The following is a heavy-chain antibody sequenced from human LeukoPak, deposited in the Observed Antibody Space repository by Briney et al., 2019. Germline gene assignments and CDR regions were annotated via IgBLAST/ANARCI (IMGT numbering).Heavy chain of an antibody. V-gene: IGHV3-49*04. D-gene: IGHD2-21*02. J-gene: IGHJ4*02. Sequence: GGSLRLSCTVSGFTFGDYPMSWVRQAPGKGLEWVSFIRSKKYGGTTEYAASVKGRFTMSRDDSKSIAYLQINSLKTEDTAVYYCVRGSRVYCSGDCHLSDYWGQGTLVTVSS. CDR3: VRGSRVYCSGDCHLSDY. CDR1: GFTFGDYP. CDR2: IRSKKYGGTT.